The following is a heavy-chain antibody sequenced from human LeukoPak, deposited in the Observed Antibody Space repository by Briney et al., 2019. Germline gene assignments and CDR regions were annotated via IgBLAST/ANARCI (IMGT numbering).Heavy chain of an antibody. J-gene: IGHJ3*02. Sequence: SETLSLTCTVSGGSISSYYWSWIRQPAGKGLEWIGRIYTSGSTNYNPSLKSRVTMSVDTSKNQFSLKLSSVTAADTAVYYCARDLVVVMTDAFDIWGQGTMVTVSS. CDR3: ARDLVVVMTDAFDI. V-gene: IGHV4-4*07. CDR1: GGSISSYY. D-gene: IGHD3-22*01. CDR2: IYTSGST.